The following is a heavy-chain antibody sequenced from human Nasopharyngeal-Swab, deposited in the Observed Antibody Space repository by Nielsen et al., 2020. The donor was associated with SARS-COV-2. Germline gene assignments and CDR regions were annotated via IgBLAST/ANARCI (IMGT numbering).Heavy chain of an antibody. CDR2: IYRSGST. V-gene: IGHV4-30-2*06. D-gene: IGHD3-10*01. J-gene: IGHJ4*02. Sequence: SETLSLTCAVSGDSIASGGYSWTRIRQSPRRGLEWIGYIYRSGSTYYNPSLKSRVTISVDRSKNQFSLKLSSVTAADTALYYCARENFGFDYWGQGILVTVSS. CDR1: GDSIASGGYS. CDR3: ARENFGFDY.